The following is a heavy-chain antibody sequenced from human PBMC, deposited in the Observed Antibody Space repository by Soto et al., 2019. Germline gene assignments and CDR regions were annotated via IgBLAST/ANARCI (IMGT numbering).Heavy chain of an antibody. Sequence: PSETLSLTCTVSGGSISSYYWSWIRQPPGKGLEWIGSIYYSGSTYYNPSLKSRVTISVDTSKNQFSLKLSSVTAADTAVYYCVCSDTYYYDSSGYYHTWFDPWGQGTLVTVSS. J-gene: IGHJ5*02. D-gene: IGHD3-22*01. CDR2: IYYSGST. CDR3: VCSDTYYYDSSGYYHTWFDP. V-gene: IGHV4-59*05. CDR1: GGSISSYY.